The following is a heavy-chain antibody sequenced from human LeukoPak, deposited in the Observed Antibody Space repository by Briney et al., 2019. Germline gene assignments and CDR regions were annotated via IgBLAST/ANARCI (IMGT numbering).Heavy chain of an antibody. CDR2: INHSGST. V-gene: IGHV4-34*01. J-gene: IGHJ4*02. Sequence: SETLSLTCAVYGGSFSGYYWSWIRQPPGKGLEWIGEINHSGSTNYNPSLKSRVTISVDTSKNQFSLKLSSVTAADTAVYYCARLGGYYDFWSGYLVDYWGQGTLVTVFS. CDR1: GGSFSGYY. CDR3: ARLGGYYDFWSGYLVDY. D-gene: IGHD3-3*01.